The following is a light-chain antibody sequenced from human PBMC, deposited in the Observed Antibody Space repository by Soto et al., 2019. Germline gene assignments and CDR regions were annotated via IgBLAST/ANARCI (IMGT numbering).Light chain of an antibody. V-gene: IGKV3D-15*01. CDR3: QQYKDGPPLT. J-gene: IGKJ4*01. CDR2: GAS. CDR1: QSANIN. Sequence: EIVMTQSPVTLSASPGERVTLSCRASQSANINLAWYPQRPGQAPRVLIYGASNTASGIPDRFSGSGSGTDFTRSNTSQEADEFAPDHWQQYKDGPPLTFGGGTTVEIK.